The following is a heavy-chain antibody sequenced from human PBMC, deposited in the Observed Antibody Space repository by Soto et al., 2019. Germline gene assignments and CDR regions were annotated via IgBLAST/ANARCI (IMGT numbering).Heavy chain of an antibody. CDR1: GDSISSYY. CDR2: LYYGRSA. D-gene: IGHD1-1*01. V-gene: IGHV4-59*12. J-gene: IGHJ4*02. CDR3: ARGRRRGSPKYYFDY. Sequence: SETLSITCAVSGDSISSYYCMWIRQPPGKGLEWIGYLYYGRSANYNPSLKSRVTISVDTSKNQFSLKLSSVTAADTAVYYCARGRRRGSPKYYFDYWGQGTLVTVSS.